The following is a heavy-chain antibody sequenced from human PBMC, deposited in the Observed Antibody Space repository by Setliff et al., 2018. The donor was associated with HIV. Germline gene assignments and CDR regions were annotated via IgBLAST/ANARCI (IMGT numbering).Heavy chain of an antibody. CDR1: GGSFSGYY. V-gene: IGHV4-34*01. J-gene: IGHJ4*02. D-gene: IGHD6-19*01. Sequence: SETLSLTCAVYGGSFSGYYWSWIRQPPGKGLEWIGEINHSGSTNYNPALKRRVTISVDTSKNQFSLKLSSVTAADTAVYYCARTTYSSGWYCDYWGQGTLVTVSS. CDR2: INHSGST. CDR3: ARTTYSSGWYCDY.